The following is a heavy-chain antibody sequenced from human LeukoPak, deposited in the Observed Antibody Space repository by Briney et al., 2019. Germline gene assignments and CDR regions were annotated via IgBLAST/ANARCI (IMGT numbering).Heavy chain of an antibody. CDR2: ISSSSSYI. Sequence: PGGSLRLSCAASGFTFSSYSMNWVRQAPGKGLEWVSSISSSSSYIYYADSVKGRFTISRDNAKNSLYLQMNSLRAEDTAVYYCARVSRLRWLLTDAKFGDYWGQGTLVTVSS. D-gene: IGHD5-24*01. J-gene: IGHJ4*02. CDR1: GFTFSSYS. CDR3: ARVSRLRWLLTDAKFGDY. V-gene: IGHV3-21*04.